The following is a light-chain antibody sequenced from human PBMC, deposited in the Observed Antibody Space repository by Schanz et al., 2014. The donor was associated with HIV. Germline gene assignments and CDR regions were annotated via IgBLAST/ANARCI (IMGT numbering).Light chain of an antibody. CDR1: QGISSY. J-gene: IGKJ4*01. CDR3: QQHASYPLT. CDR2: AAS. V-gene: IGKV1-9*01. Sequence: IQLTQSPSSLSASVGDRVTITCRASQGISSYLAWYQQKPGKAPKVLIYAASTLQSGVPSRFSGSGSGTYFTLTISSLQPEDFATYYCQQHASYPLTFGGGTKVEIK.